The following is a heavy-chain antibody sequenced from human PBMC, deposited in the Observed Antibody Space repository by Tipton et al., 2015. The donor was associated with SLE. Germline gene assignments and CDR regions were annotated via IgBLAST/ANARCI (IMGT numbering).Heavy chain of an antibody. V-gene: IGHV4-38-2*02. CDR3: ARHDYDDNGYYMHYFDY. D-gene: IGHD3-22*01. CDR2: ISHSGNA. CDR1: GGSIRSDY. Sequence: TLSLTCTVSGGSIRSDYWGWIRQTPGEGLEWLGSISHSGNAYYNPSLKSRVSMSIDTSKNQVFLRLSSVTAADAAVYYCARHDYDDNGYYMHYFDYWGQGTLVTVSS. J-gene: IGHJ4*02.